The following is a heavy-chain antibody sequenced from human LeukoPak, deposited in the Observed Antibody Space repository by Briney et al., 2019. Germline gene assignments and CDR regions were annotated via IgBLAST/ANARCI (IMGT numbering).Heavy chain of an antibody. CDR1: GFTFSSYA. Sequence: GGSLRLSCAASGFTFSSYAMSWVRQAPGKGLEWVSAISGSGGSTYDADSVKGRSTISRDNSKNTLYLQMNSLRAEDTAVYYCTKDRYGDYYYYGMDVWGQGTTVTVSS. V-gene: IGHV3-23*01. CDR2: ISGSGGST. CDR3: TKDRYGDYYYYGMDV. D-gene: IGHD3-9*01. J-gene: IGHJ6*02.